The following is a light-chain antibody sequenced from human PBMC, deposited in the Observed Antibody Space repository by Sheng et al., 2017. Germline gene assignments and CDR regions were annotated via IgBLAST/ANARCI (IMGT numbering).Light chain of an antibody. CDR1: HIGSKN. Sequence: SYVLTQPPSVSVAPGRTARDYLWGDHIGSKNVYWYQQKAGQAPVLVIYDDSDRPSGIPERFLWLQFAEYGTLTISGVEAGDEADYYCQVWDGGSDHYVFGAGTTVTVL. CDR3: QVWDGGSDHYV. CDR2: DDS. J-gene: IGLJ1*01. V-gene: IGLV3-21*01.